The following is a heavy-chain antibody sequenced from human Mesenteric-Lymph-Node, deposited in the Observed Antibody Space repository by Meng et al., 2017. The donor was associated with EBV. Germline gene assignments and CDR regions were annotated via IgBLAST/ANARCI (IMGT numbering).Heavy chain of an antibody. D-gene: IGHD2-2*01. CDR1: GYNFAAYY. Sequence: QGQLVQSVTEVKKPVASGKVSCRSSGYNFAAYYIHWVRQATGQGLEWMGRINPNSGDINYAQKFQGRVTVTRDTSIGTAYMELSRLTSDDTAVYYCARALVGCSSTSCYLDPWGQGTLVTVSS. CDR2: INPNSGDI. CDR3: ARALVGCSSTSCYLDP. J-gene: IGHJ5*02. V-gene: IGHV1-2*06.